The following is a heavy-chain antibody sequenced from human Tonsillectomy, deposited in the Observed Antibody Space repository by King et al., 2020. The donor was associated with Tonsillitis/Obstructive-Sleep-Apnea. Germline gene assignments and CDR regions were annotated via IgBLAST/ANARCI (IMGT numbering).Heavy chain of an antibody. CDR3: ASLDTAMGQSDY. CDR2: IWYDGSNK. Sequence: VQLVESGGGVVQPGRSLRLSCAASGFTFSSYGMHWVRQAPGKGLEWVAVIWYDGSNKYYADSVKGRFTISRDNSKNTLYLQMNSLRAEDPAVYYCASLDTAMGQSDYWGQGTLVTVSS. V-gene: IGHV3-33*01. J-gene: IGHJ4*02. CDR1: GFTFSSYG. D-gene: IGHD5-18*01.